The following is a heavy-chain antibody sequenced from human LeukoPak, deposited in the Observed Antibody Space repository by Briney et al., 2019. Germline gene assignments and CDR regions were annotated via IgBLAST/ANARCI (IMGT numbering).Heavy chain of an antibody. D-gene: IGHD5-12*01. CDR2: ISGSGGTI. V-gene: IGHV3-48*04. J-gene: IGHJ6*02. CDR3: ARDSPPGYGRGYYGMDV. CDR1: GFTFSSYS. Sequence: PGGSLRLSCAASGFTFSSYSMNWVRQAPGKGLEWVSYISGSGGTIYYADSVKGRFTISRDNAKNSLYLQMSSLRAEDTAVYFCARDSPPGYGRGYYGMDVWGQGTTVTVSS.